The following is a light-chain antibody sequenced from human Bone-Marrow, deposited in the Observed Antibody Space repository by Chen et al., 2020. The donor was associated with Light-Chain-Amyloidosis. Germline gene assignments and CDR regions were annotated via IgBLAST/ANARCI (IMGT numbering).Light chain of an antibody. CDR1: NSGSTS. V-gene: IGLV3-21*02. CDR2: DDS. J-gene: IGLJ3*02. Sequence: SYVLTQPSSVSVAPGQTATIACGGNNSGSTSVHWYQQTPGQAPLLVVYDDSDRPSGIPERLSGATSGNTANLSISRVEAGDEADYYCQVWDRSGDRPVFGGGTQLPVL. CDR3: QVWDRSGDRPV.